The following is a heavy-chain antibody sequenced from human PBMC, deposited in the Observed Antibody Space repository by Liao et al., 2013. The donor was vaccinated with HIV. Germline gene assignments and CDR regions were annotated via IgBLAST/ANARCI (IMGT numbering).Heavy chain of an antibody. CDR2: CLIVGAP. CDR1: GGSISSTGYY. Sequence: QLQLQESGPRLVKPSETLSLTCTVSGGSISSTGYYWGWIRQPPGKGRGVDWEVCLIVGAPTTARPSRVESPFQKTRPRTSSPSRLNSVTAADTAMYYCASSLGTVGRFYYWG. V-gene: IGHV4-39*07. D-gene: IGHD7-27*01. J-gene: IGHJ4*01. CDR3: ASSLGTVGRFYY.